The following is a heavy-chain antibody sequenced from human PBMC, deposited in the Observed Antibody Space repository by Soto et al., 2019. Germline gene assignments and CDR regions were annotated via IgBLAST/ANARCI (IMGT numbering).Heavy chain of an antibody. CDR3: AKVLAGSSSGYYYYMDV. CDR2: ISGSGGST. V-gene: IGHV3-23*01. J-gene: IGHJ6*03. Sequence: GGSLRLSCAASGFTFSSYAMSWVRQAPGKGLEWVSAISGSGGSTYYADSVKGRFTISRDNSKNTLYLQMNSLRAEDTAVYYCAKVLAGSSSGYYYYMDVWGKGTTVTVSS. CDR1: GFTFSSYA. D-gene: IGHD6-6*01.